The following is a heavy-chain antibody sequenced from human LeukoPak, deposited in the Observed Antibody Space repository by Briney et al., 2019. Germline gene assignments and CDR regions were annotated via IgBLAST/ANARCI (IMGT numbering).Heavy chain of an antibody. D-gene: IGHD3-10*01. J-gene: IGHJ6*03. CDR2: INPNSGGT. Sequence: ASVTVSCKASGYTFTGYYIHWVRQAPGQGLEWMGWINPNSGGTIHAQKFQGGVTMTSDTSISTAYMELSRLRSDDTAVYYCASSSLLVSFGEDYMDVWGKGTTVTISS. CDR1: GYTFTGYY. CDR3: ASSSLLVSFGEDYMDV. V-gene: IGHV1-2*02.